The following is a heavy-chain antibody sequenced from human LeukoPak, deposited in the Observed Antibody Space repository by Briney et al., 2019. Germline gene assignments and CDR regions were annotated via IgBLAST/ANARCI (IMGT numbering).Heavy chain of an antibody. D-gene: IGHD3-10*01. J-gene: IGHJ4*02. V-gene: IGHV4-34*01. Sequence: SETLSLTCAVYGGSFSGYYWSWIRQPPGKGLEWIGEINHSGSTNYNPSLKSRVTISVDTSKNQFSLKLSSVTAADTAVYYCASHVSSGSPSYYFDYWGQGTLVTVSS. CDR2: INHSGST. CDR1: GGSFSGYY. CDR3: ASHVSSGSPSYYFDY.